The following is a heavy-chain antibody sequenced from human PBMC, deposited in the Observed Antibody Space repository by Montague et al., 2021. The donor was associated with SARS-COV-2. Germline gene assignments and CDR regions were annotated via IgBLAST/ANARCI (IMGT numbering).Heavy chain of an antibody. V-gene: IGHV4-61*09. Sequence: ALSLTCTVSGGSVSSESHHWSWIRQPAGKGLEWIGQLATSGSTNYNPSLKSRATISIDTSKNQFSLKLTSVTAADTAMYYRGTLTVGGSGRGSWGQGTLVTVSS. D-gene: IGHD3-10*01. J-gene: IGHJ5*02. CDR3: GTLTVGGSGRGS. CDR1: GGSVSSESHH. CDR2: LATSGST.